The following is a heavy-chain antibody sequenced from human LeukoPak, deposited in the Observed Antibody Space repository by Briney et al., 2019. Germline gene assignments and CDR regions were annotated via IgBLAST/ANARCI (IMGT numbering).Heavy chain of an antibody. D-gene: IGHD2-2*01. V-gene: IGHV3-15*01. CDR2: IKSKTDGGTT. CDR3: TTAGITAMNWGDY. J-gene: IGHJ4*02. Sequence: GGSLRLSCVASGFTFSNYGMTWVRQAPGKGLEWVGRIKSKTDGGTTDYAAPVKGRFTISRDDSKNTLYLQMNSLKTEDTAVYYCTTAGITAMNWGDYWGQGTLVTVSS. CDR1: GFTFSNYG.